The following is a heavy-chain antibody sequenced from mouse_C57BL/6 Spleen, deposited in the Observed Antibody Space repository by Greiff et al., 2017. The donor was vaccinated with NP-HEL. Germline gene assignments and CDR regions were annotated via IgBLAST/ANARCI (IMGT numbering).Heavy chain of an antibody. CDR1: GYTFTSYW. Sequence: VKLQQPGAELVKPGASVKLSCKASGYTFTSYWMQWVKQRPGQGLEWIGEIDPSDSYTNYNQKFKGKATLTVDTSSSTAYMQLSSLTSEDSAVYYCARQAFYAMDYWGQGTSVTVSS. J-gene: IGHJ4*01. CDR2: IDPSDSYT. CDR3: ARQAFYAMDY. D-gene: IGHD6-1*01. V-gene: IGHV1-50*01.